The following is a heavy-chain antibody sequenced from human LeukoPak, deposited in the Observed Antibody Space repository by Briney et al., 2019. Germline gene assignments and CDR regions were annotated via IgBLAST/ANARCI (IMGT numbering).Heavy chain of an antibody. CDR3: QRITIFGVIIDFDY. CDR1: GYTFTSYY. CDR2: ISVNNGNT. V-gene: IGHV1-18*04. Sequence: ASVKVSCKASGYTFTSYYMHWVRQAPGQGLEWMGWISVNNGNTHYAQKFQGRVTMTTDTSTSTAYMEVRNLRSDDTAVYFCQRITIFGVIIDFDYWGQGSLVTVSS. D-gene: IGHD3-3*01. J-gene: IGHJ4*02.